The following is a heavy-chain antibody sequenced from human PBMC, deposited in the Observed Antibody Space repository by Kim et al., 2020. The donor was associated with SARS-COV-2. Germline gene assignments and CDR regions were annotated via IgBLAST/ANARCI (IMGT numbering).Heavy chain of an antibody. D-gene: IGHD3-10*01. J-gene: IGHJ4*02. CDR3: ARCPTNFGSGKYFFDQ. Sequence: SMKGRFTVSRDNAKNSLYLQMTGLRAEDTAVYYCARCPTNFGSGKYFFDQWGQGTLVTVSS. V-gene: IGHV3-21*06.